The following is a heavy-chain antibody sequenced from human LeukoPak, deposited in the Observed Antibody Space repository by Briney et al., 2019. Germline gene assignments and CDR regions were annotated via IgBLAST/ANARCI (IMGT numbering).Heavy chain of an antibody. CDR3: AREPYYYGSGSYRYNWFDP. Sequence: RSLRLSCAASGFTFSSYAMHWVRQAPGKGLEWVAVISYDGSNKYYADSVKGRFTISRDNSKNTLYLQMNSLRAEDTAVYYCAREPYYYGSGSYRYNWFDPWGQGTLVTVSS. J-gene: IGHJ5*02. CDR2: ISYDGSNK. D-gene: IGHD3-10*01. V-gene: IGHV3-30*04. CDR1: GFTFSSYA.